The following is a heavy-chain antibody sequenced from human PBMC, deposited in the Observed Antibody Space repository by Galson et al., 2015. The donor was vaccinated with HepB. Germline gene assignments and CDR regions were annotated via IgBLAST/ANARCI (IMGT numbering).Heavy chain of an antibody. CDR3: ARLQRSATTYYDSSGYYRGSAFDI. J-gene: IGHJ3*02. D-gene: IGHD3-22*01. CDR2: IIPIFGTA. Sequence: QSGAEVKKPGESLKVSCKASGGTFSSYAISWVRQAPGQGLEWMGGIIPIFGTANYAQKFQGRVTITADESTSTAYMELSSLRSEDTAVYYCARLQRSATTYYDSSGYYRGSAFDIWGQGTMVTVSS. V-gene: IGHV1-69*01. CDR1: GGTFSSYA.